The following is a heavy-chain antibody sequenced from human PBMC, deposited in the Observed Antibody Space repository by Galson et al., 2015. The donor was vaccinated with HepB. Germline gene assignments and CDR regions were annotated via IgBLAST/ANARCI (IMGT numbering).Heavy chain of an antibody. D-gene: IGHD6-6*01. V-gene: IGHV3-53*01. CDR2: IYSGGDT. CDR1: GFTVSSTY. CDR3: ARGTMAARPVGLNY. J-gene: IGHJ4*02. Sequence: SLRLSCAASGFTVSSTYMSWVRQAPGKGLEWFSVIYSGGDTYYADSVKGRFTISRDNSKNTLYLQMNSLRAADTAVYYCARGTMAARPVGLNYWGQGTLVTVSS.